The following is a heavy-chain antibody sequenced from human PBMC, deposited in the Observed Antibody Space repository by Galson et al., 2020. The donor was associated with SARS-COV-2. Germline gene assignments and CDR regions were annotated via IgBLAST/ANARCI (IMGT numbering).Heavy chain of an antibody. V-gene: IGHV3-66*02. D-gene: IGHD5-18*01. Sequence: GESLKISCAASGFSVSSNYMRWVRQAPGKGLEWVSVIYSGGSSYYADSVKGRFTISRDNSKNTLYLQMNTLRAEDTAVYYCARGGTQLWLRGVFDYWGQGTLVTVSA. CDR3: ARGGTQLWLRGVFDY. CDR1: GFSVSSNY. J-gene: IGHJ4*02. CDR2: IYSGGSS.